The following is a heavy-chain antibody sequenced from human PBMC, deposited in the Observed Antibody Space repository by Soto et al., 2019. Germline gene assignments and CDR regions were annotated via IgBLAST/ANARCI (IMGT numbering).Heavy chain of an antibody. CDR3: AREVGTGSSYYYYYGMDV. CDR1: GSTFSSYA. V-gene: IGHV3-30-3*01. D-gene: IGHD6-6*01. Sequence: GGSLRLSCAASGSTFSSYAMHWVRQAPGKGLEWVAVISYDGSNKYYADSVKGRFTISRDNSKNTLYLQMNSLRAEDTAVYYCAREVGTGSSYYYYYGMDVWGQGTTVTVS. J-gene: IGHJ6*02. CDR2: ISYDGSNK.